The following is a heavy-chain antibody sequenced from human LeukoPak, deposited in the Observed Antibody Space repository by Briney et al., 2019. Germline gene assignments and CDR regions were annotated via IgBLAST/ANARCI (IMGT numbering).Heavy chain of an antibody. Sequence: SVKVSCKPSGGTFSSYTISSVRQTPGQGLEWMGRIIPILGIANYAQKFQGRVTITADKSTSTAYMELSSLRSEDTAVYYCARLGYSSSSDDYWGQGTLVTVSS. CDR2: IIPILGIA. V-gene: IGHV1-69*02. D-gene: IGHD6-6*01. CDR3: ARLGYSSSSDDY. CDR1: GGTFSSYT. J-gene: IGHJ4*02.